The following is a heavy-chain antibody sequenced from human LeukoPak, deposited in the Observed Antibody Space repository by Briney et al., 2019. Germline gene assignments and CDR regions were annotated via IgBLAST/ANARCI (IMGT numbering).Heavy chain of an antibody. Sequence: ASVKVSCRASGGTFSSYAISWVRQAPGQGLEWMGGIIPIFGTANYAQKFQGRVTITADESTSTAYMELSSLRSEDTAVYYCARSSQYSSGWSGDAFDIWGQGTMVTVSS. V-gene: IGHV1-69*13. CDR3: ARSSQYSSGWSGDAFDI. CDR1: GGTFSSYA. J-gene: IGHJ3*02. D-gene: IGHD6-19*01. CDR2: IIPIFGTA.